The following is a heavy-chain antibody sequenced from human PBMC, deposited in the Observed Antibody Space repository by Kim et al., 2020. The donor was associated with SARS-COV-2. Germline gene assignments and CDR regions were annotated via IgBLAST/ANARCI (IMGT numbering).Heavy chain of an antibody. Sequence: SETLSLTCAVSGGSISSINWWSWVRQPPGKGLEWIGAIYHSGSTNYNPSLKSRVPISVDKSKNQFSLKLSSVTAADTAVYYCARANSSGWYGRNYDGMDVWGQGTTVTVSS. D-gene: IGHD6-19*01. V-gene: IGHV4-4*02. CDR1: GGSISSINW. CDR3: ARANSSGWYGRNYDGMDV. J-gene: IGHJ6*02. CDR2: IYHSGST.